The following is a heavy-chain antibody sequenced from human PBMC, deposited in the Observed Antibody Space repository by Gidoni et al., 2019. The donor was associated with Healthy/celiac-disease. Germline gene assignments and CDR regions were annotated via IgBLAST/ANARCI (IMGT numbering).Heavy chain of an antibody. CDR1: GFPFDDYA. Sequence: EVQLVESGGGLVQPGRSLRLSCAASGFPFDDYAMPWGRPGPGKGLGGVSGISWNSGSRGYADYVKGRFTISRDNAKNSLYLQMNSLRAEDTALYYCAKDKWGSLPGYYFDYWGQGTLVTVSS. V-gene: IGHV3-9*01. J-gene: IGHJ4*02. CDR3: AKDKWGSLPGYYFDY. D-gene: IGHD1-26*01. CDR2: ISWNSGSR.